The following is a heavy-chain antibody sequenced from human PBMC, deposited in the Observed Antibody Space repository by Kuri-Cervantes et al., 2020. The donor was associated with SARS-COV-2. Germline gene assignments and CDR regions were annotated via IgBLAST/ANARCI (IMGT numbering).Heavy chain of an antibody. D-gene: IGHD1-7*01. CDR2: ISGSGGTT. CDR1: GFTFSSYP. V-gene: IGHV3-23*01. J-gene: IGHJ5*02. CDR3: AKGWNSLDP. Sequence: GESLKISCAASGFTFSSYPVTWVRQAPGKGLEWVSGISGSGGTTNYADSVKGRFTISRDNSKNTLYLQMNSLRAADTALYYCAKGWNSLDPWGQGTLVTVSS.